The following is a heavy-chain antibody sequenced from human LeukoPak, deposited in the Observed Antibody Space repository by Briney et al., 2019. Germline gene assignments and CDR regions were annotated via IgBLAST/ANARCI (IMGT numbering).Heavy chain of an antibody. CDR2: INHSGST. Sequence: SETLSLTCAVYGGSFSGYYWSWVRQPPGKGLEWIGEINHSGSTNYNPSLKSRVTISVDTSKNQFSLKLSSVTAADTAVYYCARGRPYSRKTRHYFDYWGQGTLVTVSS. J-gene: IGHJ4*02. CDR1: GGSFSGYY. V-gene: IGHV4-34*01. CDR3: ARGRPYSRKTRHYFDY. D-gene: IGHD6-13*01.